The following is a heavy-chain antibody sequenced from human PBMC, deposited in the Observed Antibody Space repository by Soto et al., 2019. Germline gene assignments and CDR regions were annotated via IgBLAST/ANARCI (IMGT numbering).Heavy chain of an antibody. V-gene: IGHV3-30*18. J-gene: IGHJ5*02. D-gene: IGHD5-18*01. CDR1: GFTFSSYG. CDR2: ISYDGSNK. Sequence: AGGSLRLSCAASGFTFSSYGMHWVRQAPGKGLEWVAVISYDGSNKYYADSVKGRFTISRDNSKNTLYLQMNSLRAEDTAVYYCAKTTHTAMAQGDWFDPWGQGTLVTVSS. CDR3: AKTTHTAMAQGDWFDP.